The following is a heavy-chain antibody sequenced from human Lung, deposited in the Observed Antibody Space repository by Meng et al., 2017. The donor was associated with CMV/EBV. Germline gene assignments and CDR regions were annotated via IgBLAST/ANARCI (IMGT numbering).Heavy chain of an antibody. CDR3: ARDLEY. J-gene: IGHJ4*02. Sequence: QLQLQESGPGLVRPSETPSLTCSVSGGSISSSTYYWAWIRQPPGKGLEWIGSLYDSGSTYYHPSLKSRVTISVDTSKTYFSLKLRSVTAADTAVYYCARDLEYWGQGTLVTVSS. D-gene: IGHD1-1*01. CDR1: GGSISSSTYY. CDR2: LYDSGST. V-gene: IGHV4-39*07.